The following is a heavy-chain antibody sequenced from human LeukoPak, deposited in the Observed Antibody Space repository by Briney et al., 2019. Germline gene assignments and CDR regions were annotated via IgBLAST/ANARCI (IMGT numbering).Heavy chain of an antibody. J-gene: IGHJ4*02. CDR3: ARVRYSGYDSQHFDY. CDR1: GFTFSSYW. Sequence: PGGSLRLSCAASGFTFSSYWMSWVRQAPGKGLEWVANIKQDGSEKYYVDSVKGRFTISRDNAKNSLYLQMNSLRAEDTALYYCARVRYSGYDSQHFDYWGQGTLVTVSS. CDR2: IKQDGSEK. D-gene: IGHD5-12*01. V-gene: IGHV3-7*03.